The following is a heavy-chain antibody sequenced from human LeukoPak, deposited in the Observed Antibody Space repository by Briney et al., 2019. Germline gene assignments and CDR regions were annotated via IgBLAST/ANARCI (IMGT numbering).Heavy chain of an antibody. D-gene: IGHD1-26*01. CDR1: GFTFSSYG. J-gene: IGHJ4*02. V-gene: IGHV3-30*02. CDR3: AKDTLAWRELLEFDY. Sequence: GGSLRLSCAASGFTFSSYGMHWVRQAPGKGLEWVAFIRYDGSNKYYADSVKGRFTISRDNSKNTLYLQMNSLRAEDTAVYYCAKDTLAWRELLEFDYWGQGTLVTVSS. CDR2: IRYDGSNK.